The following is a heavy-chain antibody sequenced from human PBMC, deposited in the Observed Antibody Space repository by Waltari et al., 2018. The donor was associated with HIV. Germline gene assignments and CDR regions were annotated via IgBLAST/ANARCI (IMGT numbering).Heavy chain of an antibody. CDR1: GGPTSTSSFP. Sequence: QLPLQESGPGLVTPSETLSLTCSVPGGPTSTSSFPWAWFRQAPGKGLEWIGSVYYTGSTFYNPSLESRLSVSVDTSKKEVSLRLSSVTAADTAVYYCARHMISERGSYDILTGFDYWGQGTLVTVSS. J-gene: IGHJ4*02. D-gene: IGHD3-9*01. V-gene: IGHV4-39*01. CDR3: ARHMISERGSYDILTGFDY. CDR2: VYYTGST.